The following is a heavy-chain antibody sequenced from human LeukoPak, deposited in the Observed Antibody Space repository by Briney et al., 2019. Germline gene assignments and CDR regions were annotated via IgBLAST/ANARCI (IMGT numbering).Heavy chain of an antibody. V-gene: IGHV4-34*01. J-gene: IGHJ4*02. D-gene: IGHD2-2*01. CDR3: AGVRSSREGGY. CDR1: GGSFSGYY. CDR2: INHSGST. Sequence: PSETMPLTCAVYGGSFSGYYWSWIRQPPGKGLEWIGEINHSGSTNYNPSLKSRVTISVDTSKNQFSLKLSSVTAADTAVYYCAGVRSSREGGYWGQGAPVTVSS.